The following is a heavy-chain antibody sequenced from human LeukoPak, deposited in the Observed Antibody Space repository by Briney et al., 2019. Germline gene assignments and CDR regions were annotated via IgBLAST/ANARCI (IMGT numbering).Heavy chain of an antibody. CDR2: ISYDGSNK. CDR3: AKDLHPYGDYVLCAPDY. J-gene: IGHJ4*02. V-gene: IGHV3-30*18. Sequence: PGRSLRLSCAASGFTFSSYGMHWVRQAPGKGLEWVAVISYDGSNKYYADSVKGRFTISRDNSKNTLYLQMNSLRAEDTAVYYCAKDLHPYGDYVLCAPDYWGQGTLVTVSS. D-gene: IGHD4-17*01. CDR1: GFTFSSYG.